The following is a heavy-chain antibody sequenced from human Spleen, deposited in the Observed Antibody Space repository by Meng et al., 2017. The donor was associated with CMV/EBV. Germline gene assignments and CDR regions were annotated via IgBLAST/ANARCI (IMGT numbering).Heavy chain of an antibody. V-gene: IGHV2-5*01. CDR2: TYWNDDK. CDR1: GFSLSTSGVG. Sequence: SGPTLVKPTQTLTLTCTFSGFSLSTSGVGVGWIRQPPGKALEWLALTYWNDDKRYSPSLKSRLTITKDTSKNQVVLMMTNMDPVDTATYYCAHRRAAGTTVADGYYLDYWGQGSLVTVSS. J-gene: IGHJ4*02. D-gene: IGHD4-23*01. CDR3: AHRRAAGTTVADGYYLDY.